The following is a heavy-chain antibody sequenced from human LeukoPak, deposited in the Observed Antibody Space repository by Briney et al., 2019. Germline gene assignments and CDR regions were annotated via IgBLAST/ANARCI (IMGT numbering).Heavy chain of an antibody. Sequence: GESLKISCKGSGYSFTSYWIGWVRQMPGKGLEWMGIIYPGDSDTRYSPSFQGQVTISADKSISTAYLQWSSLKASDTAMYYCARRYCSSTSCFRTNWFGPWGQGTLVTVSS. D-gene: IGHD2-2*01. CDR2: IYPGDSDT. V-gene: IGHV5-51*01. CDR3: ARRYCSSTSCFRTNWFGP. J-gene: IGHJ5*02. CDR1: GYSFTSYW.